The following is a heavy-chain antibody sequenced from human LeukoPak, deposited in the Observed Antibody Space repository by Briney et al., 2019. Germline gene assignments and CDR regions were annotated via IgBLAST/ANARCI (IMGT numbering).Heavy chain of an antibody. CDR3: ATCSEAVADANDAFDI. CDR2: FDPEYGET. V-gene: IGHV1-24*01. CDR1: GYTLTELS. J-gene: IGHJ3*02. Sequence: ASVKVSCKVSGYTLTELSMRWVRQAPGKGLEWMGGFDPEYGETIYAQKFQGRVTMTEDRATDTDYMELSSLRSEDTAVYYCATCSEAVADANDAFDIWGQGTMVTVSS. D-gene: IGHD6-19*01.